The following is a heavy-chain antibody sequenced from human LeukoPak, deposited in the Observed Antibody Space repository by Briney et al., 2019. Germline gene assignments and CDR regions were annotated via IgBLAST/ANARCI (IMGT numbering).Heavy chain of an antibody. D-gene: IGHD5-18*01. V-gene: IGHV4-4*02. CDR2: TYYSGTT. CDR1: GDSISSNHW. Sequence: KPSGTLSLTCAVSGDSISSNHWWNWVRQSPGKGLEWIGETYYSGTTNYNPSLRGRVTMSLDKSKNQFSLNLSSVTAADTAVYYCARGGQLWSFYYYYYMDVWGKGTTVTVSS. CDR3: ARGGQLWSFYYYYYMDV. J-gene: IGHJ6*03.